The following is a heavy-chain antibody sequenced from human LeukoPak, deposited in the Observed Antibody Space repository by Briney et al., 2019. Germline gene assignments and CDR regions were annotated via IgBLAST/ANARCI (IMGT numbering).Heavy chain of an antibody. D-gene: IGHD6-6*01. CDR3: ARDPSGSYPLDY. V-gene: IGHV1-2*02. CDR1: GYTFTGYY. Sequence: ASVKVSCKASGYTFTGYYMHWVRQAPGQGLEWMGWINPNSGGTNYAQKFQGRVTMTRDTSISTAYMELSRLRSDDTAVYYCARDPSGSYPLDYWGQGTLVTVSS. J-gene: IGHJ4*02. CDR2: INPNSGGT.